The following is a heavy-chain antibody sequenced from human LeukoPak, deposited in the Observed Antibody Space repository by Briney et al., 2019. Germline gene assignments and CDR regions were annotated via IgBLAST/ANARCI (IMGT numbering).Heavy chain of an antibody. J-gene: IGHJ4*02. V-gene: IGHV3-21*01. CDR2: ISSSSSYI. CDR1: GFTFSSYS. D-gene: IGHD2-15*01. CDR3: ARVDCSGGSCYSDY. Sequence: GGSLRLSCAASGFTFSSYSMNWVRQAPGKELEWVSSISSSSSYIYYADSVKGRFTISRDNAKNSLYLQMNSLRAEDTAVYYCARVDCSGGSCYSDYWGQGTLVTVSS.